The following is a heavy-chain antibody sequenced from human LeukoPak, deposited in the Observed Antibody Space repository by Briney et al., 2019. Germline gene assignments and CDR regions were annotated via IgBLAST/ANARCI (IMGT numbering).Heavy chain of an antibody. V-gene: IGHV3-30*02. Sequence: PGGSLRLSCEASGFTFTSYGMHWVRQAPGKGLEWLAYIRDDGINKYYADYVKGRFSISRDNSRNTVYLQMNSLRAEDTALYYCAKDESHSNDYYYGFADDWGQGTLVTVSS. CDR1: GFTFTSYG. J-gene: IGHJ4*02. D-gene: IGHD1-26*01. CDR2: IRDDGINK. CDR3: AKDESHSNDYYYGFADD.